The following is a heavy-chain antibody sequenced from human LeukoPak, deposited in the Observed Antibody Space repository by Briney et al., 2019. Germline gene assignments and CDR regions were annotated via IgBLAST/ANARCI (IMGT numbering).Heavy chain of an antibody. D-gene: IGHD1-26*01. CDR3: AKDRDLYSGGYYFDY. J-gene: IGHJ4*02. CDR2: ISWNSGSI. CDR1: GFTFSSYA. Sequence: PGGSLRLSCAASGFTFSSYAMSWVRQAPGKGLEWVSGISWNSGSIGYADSVKGRFTISRDNAKNSLYLQMNSLRAEDTALYYCAKDRDLYSGGYYFDYWGQGTLVTVSS. V-gene: IGHV3-9*01.